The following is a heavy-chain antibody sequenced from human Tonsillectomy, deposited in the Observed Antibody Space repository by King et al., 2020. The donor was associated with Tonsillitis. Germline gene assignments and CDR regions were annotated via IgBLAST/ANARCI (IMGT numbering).Heavy chain of an antibody. CDR1: GFTFSSYA. D-gene: IGHD6-19*01. CDR2: ISGSGGST. CDR3: AKDLLNGYSSGWYGRDYYGMDV. J-gene: IGHJ6*02. Sequence: VQLVESGGGLVQPGGSLRLSCAASGFTFSSYAMSWVRQAPGKGLEWVSAISGSGGSTYYADSVKGRFTISRDNSKNTLYLQMNSLRAEDTAVYYCAKDLLNGYSSGWYGRDYYGMDVWGQGTTVTVSS. V-gene: IGHV3-23*04.